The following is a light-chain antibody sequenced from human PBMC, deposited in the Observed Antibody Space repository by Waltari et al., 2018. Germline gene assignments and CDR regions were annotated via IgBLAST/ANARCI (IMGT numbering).Light chain of an antibody. Sequence: EVVLTQSPGPLSLSPGERATLSCRASQSVNKYLPWYQQRPGQAPRRLIYAASTRATGVPDRFSGSGFGTDFSLTISRLEPEDFAVYFCQNHERLPATFGQGTKVEIK. CDR3: QNHERLPAT. V-gene: IGKV3-20*01. J-gene: IGKJ1*01. CDR2: AAS. CDR1: QSVNKY.